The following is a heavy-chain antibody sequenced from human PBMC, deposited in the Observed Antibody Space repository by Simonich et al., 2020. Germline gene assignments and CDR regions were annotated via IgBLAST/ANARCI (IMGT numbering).Heavy chain of an antibody. V-gene: IGHV4-59*08. Sequence: QVQLQESVPGLVKPSETLSLTCTVSGGSISSYYWSWIRQPPGKGREWIGYIYYSGSTNYNPSLKGRVTISVDTSKNQFSLKLSSVTAADTAVYYCARHDRWLQFYFDYWGQGTLVTASS. CDR2: IYYSGST. J-gene: IGHJ4*02. CDR1: GGSISSYY. D-gene: IGHD5-12*01. CDR3: ARHDRWLQFYFDY.